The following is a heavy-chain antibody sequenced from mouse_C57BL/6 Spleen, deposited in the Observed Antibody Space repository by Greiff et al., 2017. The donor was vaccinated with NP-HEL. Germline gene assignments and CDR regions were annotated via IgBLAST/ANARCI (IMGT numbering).Heavy chain of an antibody. D-gene: IGHD2-10*01. J-gene: IGHJ3*01. Sequence: QVHVKQPGAELVKPGASVKMSCKASGYTFTSYWITWVKQRPGQGLEWIGDIYPGSGSTNYNEKFKSKATLTVDTSSSTAYMQLSSLTSEDSAVYYCARSYYGNSPFAYWGQGTLVTVSA. CDR1: GYTFTSYW. V-gene: IGHV1-55*01. CDR3: ARSYYGNSPFAY. CDR2: IYPGSGST.